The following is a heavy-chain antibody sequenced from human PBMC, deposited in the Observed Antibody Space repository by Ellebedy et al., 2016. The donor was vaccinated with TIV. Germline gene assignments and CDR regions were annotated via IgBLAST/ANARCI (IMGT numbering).Heavy chain of an antibody. J-gene: IGHJ6*02. Sequence: MPSETLSLTCTVSGGSISSYYWSWIRQPPGKGLEWIGYIYYSGSTNYNPSLKSRVTISVDTSKNHFSLKLSSVTAADTAVYYCARHPPLAGANYYYYGMDVWGQGTTVTVSS. CDR1: GGSISSYY. CDR3: ARHPPLAGANYYYYGMDV. D-gene: IGHD1-26*01. V-gene: IGHV4-59*08. CDR2: IYYSGST.